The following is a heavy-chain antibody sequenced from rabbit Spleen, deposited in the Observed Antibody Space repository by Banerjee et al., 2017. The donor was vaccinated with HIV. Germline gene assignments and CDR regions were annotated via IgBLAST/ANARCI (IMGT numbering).Heavy chain of an antibody. D-gene: IGHD1-1*01. Sequence: QEQLVESGGGLVQPEGSLTLTCKASGFSFSDRDVMRWVRQAPGKGLEWIACIYIGFGIRNYANSVKGRFTIPSGNAQNTVFLQMTSLTASDTATYFCARGFPVDSGYYLSLWGQGTLVTVS. J-gene: IGHJ4*01. CDR1: GFSFSDRDV. V-gene: IGHV1S47*01. CDR3: ARGFPVDSGYYLSL. CDR2: IYIGFGIR.